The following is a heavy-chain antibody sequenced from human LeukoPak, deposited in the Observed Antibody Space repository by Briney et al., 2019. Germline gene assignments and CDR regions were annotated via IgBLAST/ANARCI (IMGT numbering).Heavy chain of an antibody. Sequence: GGSLRLSCAASGFTFSSYSMNWVRQAPGKGLEWVSSISSSSSYIYYADSVKGRFTISRDSAENSLYLQMNSLRAEDTAVYYCARGSSMVRGALKYNWFDPWGQGTLVTVSS. V-gene: IGHV3-21*01. CDR2: ISSSSSYI. D-gene: IGHD3-10*01. J-gene: IGHJ5*02. CDR1: GFTFSSYS. CDR3: ARGSSMVRGALKYNWFDP.